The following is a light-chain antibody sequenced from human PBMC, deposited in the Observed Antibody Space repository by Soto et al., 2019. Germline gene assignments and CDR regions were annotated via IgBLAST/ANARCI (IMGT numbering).Light chain of an antibody. J-gene: IGKJ1*01. CDR2: DAS. CDR1: QSVSIS. Sequence: EIVLAQSPATLSLSPGERATLSCRASQSVSISLAWYQQKPGQAPRLLIYDASNRATGVPARFSGSGSGTDFTLTVSSLEPEDFAVYYCQQYGSSPPWTFGQGTKVDIK. CDR3: QQYGSSPPWT. V-gene: IGKV3-11*01.